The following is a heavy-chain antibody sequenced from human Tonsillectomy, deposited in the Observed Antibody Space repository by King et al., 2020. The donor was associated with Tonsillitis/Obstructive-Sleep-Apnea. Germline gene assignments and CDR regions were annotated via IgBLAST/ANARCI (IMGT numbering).Heavy chain of an antibody. J-gene: IGHJ4*02. V-gene: IGHV3-72*01. CDR3: ARGRTRSPVYKLDY. Sequence: VQLVESGGGLVQPGGSLRLSCAASGFTFSDHYMDWVRQAPGKGLEWVGRTRNKAHSYTTEYAASVKGRFTISRDDSENSLYLQMNSRKTEDAAVYYCARGRTRSPVYKLDYWGQGTLVTVSS. CDR2: TRNKAHSYTT. D-gene: IGHD1-14*01. CDR1: GFTFSDHY.